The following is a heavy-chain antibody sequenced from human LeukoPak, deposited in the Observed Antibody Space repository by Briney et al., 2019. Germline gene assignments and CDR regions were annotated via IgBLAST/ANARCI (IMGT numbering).Heavy chain of an antibody. CDR2: IYYTGST. Sequence: SETLSLTCTVSGDSISTYYWSWIRQPPGKGLEWIGYIYYTGSTNYNPSLKSRGTISVDTSKNQFSLKLNSVTAADTAVYFCARQVVAVAGTGYFDYWGQGTLVTVSS. V-gene: IGHV4-59*08. CDR3: ARQVVAVAGTGYFDY. J-gene: IGHJ4*02. D-gene: IGHD6-19*01. CDR1: GDSISTYY.